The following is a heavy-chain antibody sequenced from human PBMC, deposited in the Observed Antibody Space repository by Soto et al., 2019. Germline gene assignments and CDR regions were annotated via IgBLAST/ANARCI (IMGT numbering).Heavy chain of an antibody. CDR3: AREYDYGPNYSYHCMDV. D-gene: IGHD4-17*01. CDR2: IGYDGSNK. CDR1: GFTFSDYG. J-gene: IGHJ6*02. V-gene: IGHV3-33*01. Sequence: PGGSLRLSCAASGFTFSDYGMHWVRQAPGKGLEWVAVIGYDGSNKYYADSVKGRFTISRDNSKNTLYLQMNSLRAEDTAVYYYAREYDYGPNYSYHCMDVWGQGTTVNVAS.